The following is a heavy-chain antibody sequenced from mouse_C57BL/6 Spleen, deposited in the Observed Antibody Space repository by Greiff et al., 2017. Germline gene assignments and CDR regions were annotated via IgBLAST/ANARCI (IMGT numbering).Heavy chain of an antibody. J-gene: IGHJ2*01. V-gene: IGHV1-55*01. CDR2: IYPGSGST. D-gene: IGHD1-1*01. CDR3: ARGDHYYGSSFDY. CDR1: GYTFTSYW. Sequence: QVQLQQPGAELVKPGASVTMSCKASGYTFTSYWITWVKQRPGQGLEWIGDIYPGSGSTNYNEKFKSKATLTVDTSSSTAYMQLSSLTSEDSAVYYCARGDHYYGSSFDYWGQGTTLTVSS.